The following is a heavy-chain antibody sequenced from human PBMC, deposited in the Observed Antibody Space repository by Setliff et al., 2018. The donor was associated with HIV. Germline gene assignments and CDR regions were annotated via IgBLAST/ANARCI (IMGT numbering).Heavy chain of an antibody. J-gene: IGHJ6*04. D-gene: IGHD6-19*01. CDR1: GYSFTDYY. Sequence: ASVKVSCKASGYSFTDYYIHWVRQAPGQGLEWMGRINPNIKPNSGGGTNYAQKFQGRVTMTRDTSMSTAYMELNRLISDDTAVYYCARGWATGADSSPLDVWGKGTTVTVSS. CDR2: INPNIKPNSGGGT. CDR3: ARGWATGADSSPLDV. V-gene: IGHV1-2*06.